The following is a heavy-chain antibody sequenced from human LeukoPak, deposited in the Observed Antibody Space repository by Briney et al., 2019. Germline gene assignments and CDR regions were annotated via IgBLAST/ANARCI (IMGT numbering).Heavy chain of an antibody. J-gene: IGHJ4*02. D-gene: IGHD4-23*01. Sequence: GASVKVSCKASGYTFTSYYMHWVRQAPGQGLEWMGIINPSGGSTSYAQKFQGRVTMTRDTSTSTVYMELSSLRSEDTAVYYCARDPSGAPEDDYGGNPEESGYWGQGTLVTVSS. CDR3: ARDPSGAPEDDYGGNPEESGY. V-gene: IGHV1-46*01. CDR2: INPSGGST. CDR1: GYTFTSYY.